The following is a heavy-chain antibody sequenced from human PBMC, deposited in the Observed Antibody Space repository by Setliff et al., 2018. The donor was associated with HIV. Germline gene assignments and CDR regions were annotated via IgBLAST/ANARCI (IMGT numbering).Heavy chain of an antibody. CDR2: IGTGGDT. CDR1: GFIFSNHD. CDR3: ARDYYGSGSYFPTQFDY. J-gene: IGHJ4*02. D-gene: IGHD3-10*01. V-gene: IGHV3-13*01. Sequence: GGSLRLSCEASGFIFSNHDFHWVRQAAAKGLEWVAAIGTGGDTYYVDSVKGRFTISRDNAKNSLYLQMNSMRAEDTAVYYCARDYYGSGSYFPTQFDYWGQGTLVTVSS.